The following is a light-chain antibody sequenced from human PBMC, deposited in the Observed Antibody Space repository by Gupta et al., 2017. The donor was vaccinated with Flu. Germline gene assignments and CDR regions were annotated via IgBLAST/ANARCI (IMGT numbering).Light chain of an antibody. CDR1: QTVRTN. CDR2: DAS. V-gene: IGKV3-15*01. CDR3: QHYNNWPPSIT. Sequence: EIVLTQSPVTLSVSPGEKATLSCRASQTVRTNLAWYQQKPGQAPRLLIYDASNRVSGVPARFSGSGSDTEFTLTISSLQSEDFALYFCQHYNNWPPSITFGQGTRLEI. J-gene: IGKJ5*01.